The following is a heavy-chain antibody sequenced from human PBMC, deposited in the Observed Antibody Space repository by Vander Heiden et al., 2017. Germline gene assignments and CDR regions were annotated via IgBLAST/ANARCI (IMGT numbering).Heavy chain of an antibody. CDR3: STGYSLAVAATAKP. J-gene: IGHJ4*02. V-gene: IGHV3-15*01. D-gene: IGHD2-15*01. CDR1: GLTSGRAW. Sequence: EVAPVESGGGFARPGGYVRLSWAASGLTSGRAWLSLVRQARGKGLEWVGRIKSTRDGGAIDYGAAVKGRFIISRGDSENMMVLQLNGLKTEDTAVYYCSTGYSLAVAATAKPWGPGTLVTVAA. CDR2: IKSTRDGGAI.